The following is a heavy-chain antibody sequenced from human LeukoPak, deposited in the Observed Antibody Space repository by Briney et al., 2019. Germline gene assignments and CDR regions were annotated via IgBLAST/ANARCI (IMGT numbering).Heavy chain of an antibody. Sequence: ASVKVSCKASGGTFSSYAISWVRQAPGQGLEWMGGIIPIFGTANYAQKFQGRVTITADESTSTAYMELSSLRSEDTAVYYCATKPPLGLNNWFDPWGQGTLVTVSS. J-gene: IGHJ5*02. CDR3: ATKPPLGLNNWFDP. CDR1: GGTFSSYA. CDR2: IIPIFGTA. D-gene: IGHD7-27*01. V-gene: IGHV1-69*13.